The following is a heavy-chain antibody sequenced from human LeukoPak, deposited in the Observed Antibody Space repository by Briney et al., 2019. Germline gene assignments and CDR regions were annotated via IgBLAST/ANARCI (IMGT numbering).Heavy chain of an antibody. Sequence: SETLSLTCTVSGGSISSYYWSWIRQPAGKGLEWIGRIYTSESTNYNPSLKSRVTMSVDTSKNQFSLKLSSVTAADTAVYYCARDGQWLVQRYNWFDPWGQGTLVTVSS. CDR1: GGSISSYY. CDR2: IYTSEST. D-gene: IGHD6-19*01. CDR3: ARDGQWLVQRYNWFDP. J-gene: IGHJ5*02. V-gene: IGHV4-4*07.